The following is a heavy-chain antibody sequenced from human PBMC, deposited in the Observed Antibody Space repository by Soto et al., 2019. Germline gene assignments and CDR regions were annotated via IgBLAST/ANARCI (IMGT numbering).Heavy chain of an antibody. D-gene: IGHD2-2*01. Sequence: QVQLVQSGAEVKKPGSSVKVSCKASGGTFSSYAISWVRQAPGQGLEWMGGIIPISGTANYAPKIQGRVSITPHTSPRAAYLELSTLSSEDTAVYSCATSHGSSTRLEIYYYYYSGIDAWGQGTTVTVSS. CDR2: IIPISGTA. J-gene: IGHJ6*02. CDR1: GGTFSSYA. CDR3: ATSHGSSTRLEIYYYYYSGIDA. V-gene: IGHV1-69*06.